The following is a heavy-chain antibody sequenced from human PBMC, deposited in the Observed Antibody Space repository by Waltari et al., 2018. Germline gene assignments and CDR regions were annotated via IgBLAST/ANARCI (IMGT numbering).Heavy chain of an antibody. D-gene: IGHD6-19*01. V-gene: IGHV4-39*07. J-gene: IGHJ3*02. Sequence: QLQLQESGPGLVKPSETLSLTCTVSGGSISSSSYYWGWFRQPPGKGLEWIGSIYYSGSTYYNPSLKSRVTISVDTSKNQFSLKLSSVTAADTAVYYCARERSSGWSGGAFDIWGQGTMVTVSS. CDR2: IYYSGST. CDR1: GGSISSSSYY. CDR3: ARERSSGWSGGAFDI.